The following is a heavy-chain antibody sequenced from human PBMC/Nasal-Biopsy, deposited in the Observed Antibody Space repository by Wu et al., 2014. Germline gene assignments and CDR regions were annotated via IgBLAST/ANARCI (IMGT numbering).Heavy chain of an antibody. CDR2: INSDGSRT. D-gene: IGHD5-24*01. CDR1: GFTFSTYW. Sequence: LRLSCAASGFTFSTYWMYWVRQVPGQGLVWVSRINSDGSRTNYADSVKGRFTISRDNAKRTLYLQMDSLRVEDTAVFYCARDDGRGDAYNVHAFDIWGQGTTVTVSP. J-gene: IGHJ3*02. V-gene: IGHV3-74*01. CDR3: ARDDGRGDAYNVHAFDI.